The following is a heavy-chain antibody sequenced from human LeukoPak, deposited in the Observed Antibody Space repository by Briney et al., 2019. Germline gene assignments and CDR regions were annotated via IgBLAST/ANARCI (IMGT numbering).Heavy chain of an antibody. CDR1: GFDFNNYA. V-gene: IGHV3-21*01. J-gene: IGHJ4*02. D-gene: IGHD5-24*01. Sequence: GGSLRLSCAASGFDFNNYAMSWVRQAPGKGLEWVSSISSSSSYIYYADSVKGRFTISRDNAKNSLYLQMNSLRAEDTAVYYCAPLGRDASNDIHYKWGQGTLVTVSS. CDR2: ISSSSSYI. CDR3: APLGRDASNDIHYK.